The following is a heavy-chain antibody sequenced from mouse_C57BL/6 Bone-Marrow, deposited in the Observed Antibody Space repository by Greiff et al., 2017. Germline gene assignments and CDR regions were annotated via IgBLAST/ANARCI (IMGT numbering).Heavy chain of an antibody. CDR3: ARITTVVDY. J-gene: IGHJ2*01. CDR1: GYTFTDYY. V-gene: IGHV1-19*01. CDR2: INPYNGGT. D-gene: IGHD1-1*01. Sequence: EVQLVESGPVLVKPGASVKMSCKASGYTFTDYYMNWVKQSHGKSLEWIGVINPYNGGTSYNQKFKGKATLTVDKSSSTAYMELNSLTSEDSAVYYCARITTVVDYWGQGTTLTVSS.